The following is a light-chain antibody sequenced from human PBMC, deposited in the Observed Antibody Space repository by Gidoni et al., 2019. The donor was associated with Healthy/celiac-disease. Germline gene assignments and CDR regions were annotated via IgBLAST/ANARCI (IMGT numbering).Light chain of an antibody. V-gene: IGLV1-44*01. J-gene: IGLJ3*02. CDR3: VAWDDSLNGRV. CDR1: SSNIGSNT. CDR2: SNN. Sequence: QSVLTQPPSASGTPGQRVTISCSGSSSNIGSNTVNWYQQLPGTPPKLLIYSNNQRPSGVPDRFSGSKSGTSASLAISGLQSEDEADYYCVAWDDSLNGRVFGGGTKLTVL.